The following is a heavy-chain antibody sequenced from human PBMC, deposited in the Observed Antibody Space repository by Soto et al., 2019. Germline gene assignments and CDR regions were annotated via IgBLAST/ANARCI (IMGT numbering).Heavy chain of an antibody. Sequence: PGGSLRLSCAASGFTFSSYGMHWVRQAPGKGLEWVAVISYDGSNKYYADSVKGRFTISRDNSKNTLYLQMNSLRAEDTAVYYRAKDVSKLVPWYFDYWGQGTRVTVSS. CDR3: AKDVSKLVPWYFDY. D-gene: IGHD6-6*01. CDR2: ISYDGSNK. V-gene: IGHV3-30*18. J-gene: IGHJ4*02. CDR1: GFTFSSYG.